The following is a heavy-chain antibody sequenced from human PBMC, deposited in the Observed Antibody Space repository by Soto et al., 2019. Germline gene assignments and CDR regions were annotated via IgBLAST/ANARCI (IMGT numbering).Heavy chain of an antibody. D-gene: IGHD1-26*01. CDR1: GFTFSSYS. CDR3: TNVGNDYYYYYGMDV. CDR2: IRSKAYGGTT. V-gene: IGHV3-49*04. J-gene: IGHJ6*02. Sequence: GGSLRLSCAASGFTFSSYSMNWVRQAPGKGLEWVGFIRSKAYGGTTEYAASVKGRFTISRDDSKSIAHLQMNSLKTEDTAVYYCTNVGNDYYYYYGMDVWGQGTTVTVSS.